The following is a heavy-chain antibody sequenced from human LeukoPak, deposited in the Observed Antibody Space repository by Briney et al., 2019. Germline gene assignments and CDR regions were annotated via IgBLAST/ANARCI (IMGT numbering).Heavy chain of an antibody. Sequence: SETLSLTCAVYGGSFSGYYWSWIRQPPGKGLEWNGEINHSGSTNYNPSLKSRVTISVDTSKNQFSLKLSSVTAADTAVYYCAGYSSSSYIWFDPWGQGTLVTVSS. CDR2: INHSGST. CDR1: GGSFSGYY. D-gene: IGHD6-6*01. CDR3: AGYSSSSYIWFDP. V-gene: IGHV4-34*01. J-gene: IGHJ5*02.